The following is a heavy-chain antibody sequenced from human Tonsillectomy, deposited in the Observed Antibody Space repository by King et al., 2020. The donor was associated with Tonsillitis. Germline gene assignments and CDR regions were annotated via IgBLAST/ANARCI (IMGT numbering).Heavy chain of an antibody. CDR1: GFTFSTYW. CDR2: IKQDGSEK. CDR3: ARSSTCAS. Sequence: VQLVESGGGLVQPGGSLRLSCAASGFTFSTYWMTWVRQAPGKGLEWVASIKQDGSEKNYVDSVKGRFTISRDNAKTSLYLQMNSLRAEDTAVYYCARSSTCASWGQGTLVTVSS. D-gene: IGHD6-13*01. J-gene: IGHJ5*02. V-gene: IGHV3-7*01.